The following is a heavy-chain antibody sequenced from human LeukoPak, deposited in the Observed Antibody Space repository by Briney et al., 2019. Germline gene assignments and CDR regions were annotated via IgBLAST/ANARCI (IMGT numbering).Heavy chain of an antibody. CDR1: GGSISSYY. CDR3: TRRLSNGATLNYFDY. V-gene: IGHV4-59*08. CDR2: IFDSGDT. D-gene: IGHD4/OR15-4a*01. Sequence: SETLSLTCTVSGGSISSYYWSWIRQTPGKGLEWIGNIFDSGDTNSNPSLQSRVTISVDTSKKQFSLKLRSVTAADTAVYYCTRRLSNGATLNYFDYWGQGTLVTVSS. J-gene: IGHJ4*02.